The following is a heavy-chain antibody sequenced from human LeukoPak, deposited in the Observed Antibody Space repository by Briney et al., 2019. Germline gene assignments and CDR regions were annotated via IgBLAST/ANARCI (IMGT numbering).Heavy chain of an antibody. Sequence: GGSVRLSCAASGSTFYSYAMTWVRQAPGEGLEWVSTIIGSGGNTFYADSVKGRFTISRDNSKNTLSLQLASLRAEDTGIYFCARDGGHPLTSYYRAYWGQGTLVTVSS. D-gene: IGHD4-4*01. CDR3: ARDGGHPLTSYYRAY. CDR2: IIGSGGNT. J-gene: IGHJ4*02. CDR1: GSTFYSYA. V-gene: IGHV3-23*01.